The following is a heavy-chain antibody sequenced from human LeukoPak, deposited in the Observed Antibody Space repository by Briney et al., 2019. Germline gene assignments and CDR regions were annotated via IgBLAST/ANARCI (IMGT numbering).Heavy chain of an antibody. Sequence: GGSLRLSCAGSGFTFSSYAMSWARQAPGKGLEWVSAISDTGATTYDADSVKGRFTISRDNSRSTLYLQMNSLRAEDTALYYCAKDTSIGRYCTNGVCSPFDYWGQGTLVTVSS. CDR2: ISDTGATT. J-gene: IGHJ4*02. D-gene: IGHD2-8*01. V-gene: IGHV3-23*01. CDR1: GFTFSSYA. CDR3: AKDTSIGRYCTNGVCSPFDY.